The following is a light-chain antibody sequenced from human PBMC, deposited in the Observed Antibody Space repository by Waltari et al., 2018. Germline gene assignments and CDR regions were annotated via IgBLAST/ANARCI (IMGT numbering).Light chain of an antibody. CDR1: SRAVGDYNY. V-gene: IGLV2-14*03. CDR2: DVN. J-gene: IGLJ2*01. CDR3: SSWTSSSTWI. Sequence: QSALTQPASVSGSPGRSITIPCTGSSRAVGDYNYFSWYQQHPGKTPNAMIYDVNKRRSGVSNRFSGSKSGKTASLTISGLQVEDEANYYGSSWTSSSTWIFGGGTKLTVL.